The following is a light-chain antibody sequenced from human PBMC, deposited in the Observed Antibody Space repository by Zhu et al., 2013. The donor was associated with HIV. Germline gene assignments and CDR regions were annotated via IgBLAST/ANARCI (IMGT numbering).Light chain of an antibody. V-gene: IGKV3-20*01. CDR1: QSVSSGY. CDR2: GVS. Sequence: EILLTQSPDTLSLSPGDRATLSCRASQSVSSGYLAWYQQRPGQAPRLLIHGVSNRATGIPDRFSGSGSGTDFTLTISRLEPEDFAVYYCHQYATSPRTFGQGTKVEIK. J-gene: IGKJ1*01. CDR3: HQYATSPRT.